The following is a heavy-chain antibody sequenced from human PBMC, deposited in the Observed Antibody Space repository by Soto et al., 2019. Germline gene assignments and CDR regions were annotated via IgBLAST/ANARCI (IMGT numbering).Heavy chain of an antibody. Sequence: QVQLVESGGGVVQPGTSLRLSCAASGFIFNSYSIHWVRQAPGKGLEWVAVISYDGNTQYYGDSLKGRFIVSRENSKNNAYLQMSDLRADDTAVYYCAKVSRASRISTPDFDSWGQGTLVTVSS. J-gene: IGHJ4*02. CDR3: AKVSRASRISTPDFDS. CDR2: ISYDGNTQ. CDR1: GFIFNSYS. V-gene: IGHV3-30-3*01.